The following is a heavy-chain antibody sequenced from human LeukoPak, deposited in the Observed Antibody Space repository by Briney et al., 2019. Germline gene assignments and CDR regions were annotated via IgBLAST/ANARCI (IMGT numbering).Heavy chain of an antibody. J-gene: IGHJ4*02. CDR2: IIPIFGTA. CDR1: GGTFISYA. V-gene: IGHV1-69*13. CDR3: ARDPCGGDCYYFDY. Sequence: SVKVSCKASGGTFISYAISWVRQAPGQGLEWMGGIIPIFGTANYAQKFQGRVTITADESTSTAYMELSSLRSEDTAVYYCARDPCGGDCYYFDYWGQGTLVTVSS. D-gene: IGHD2-21*02.